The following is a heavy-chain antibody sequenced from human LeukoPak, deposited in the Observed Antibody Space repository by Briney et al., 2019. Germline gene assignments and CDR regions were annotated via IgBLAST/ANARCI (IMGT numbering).Heavy chain of an antibody. V-gene: IGHV1-69*06. CDR3: ARDRGRISDYYASGRSLHYCVDV. CDR1: GGTFSSYA. CDR2: IIPIFGTA. Sequence: SVKVSCKASGGTFSSYAISWVRQAPGQGLEWMGRIIPIFGTANYAQKFQGRVTITADKSTSTAYMELSRLTSDDTAVYYCARDRGRISDYYASGRSLHYCVDVWGKGTTVTVSS. J-gene: IGHJ6*03. D-gene: IGHD3-10*01.